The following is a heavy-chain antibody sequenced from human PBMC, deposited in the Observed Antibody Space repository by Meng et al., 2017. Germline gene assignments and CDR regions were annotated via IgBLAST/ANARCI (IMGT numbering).Heavy chain of an antibody. CDR2: INHSGST. D-gene: IGHD2-15*01. Sequence: HVPLQQSGAVLLNPSEPLSLTCSVSGGSFSGYYWSWIRQPPGKGREWIGEINHSGSTNSDPSLKSRVTISVDTSKIQFSLKLSSVTAADTAVYYCARGYCSGGSCYSNWFDPWGQGTLVTVSS. CDR1: GGSFSGYY. CDR3: ARGYCSGGSCYSNWFDP. J-gene: IGHJ5*02. V-gene: IGHV4-34*01.